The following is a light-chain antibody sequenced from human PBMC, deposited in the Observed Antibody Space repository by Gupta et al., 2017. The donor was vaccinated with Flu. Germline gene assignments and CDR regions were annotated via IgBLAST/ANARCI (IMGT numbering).Light chain of an antibody. CDR3: HQYSYCPPYT. J-gene: IGKJ2*01. V-gene: IGKV3-15*01. Sequence: ATLSVSPGERATLTFCASQSVGNNLSWYQHKPRQAPSLLIYGTSTSATSIPAWFIGTWSGTEFTLTIISLQSEDFSVYYYHQYSYCPPYTFGQGTKVEI. CDR1: QSVGNN. CDR2: GTS.